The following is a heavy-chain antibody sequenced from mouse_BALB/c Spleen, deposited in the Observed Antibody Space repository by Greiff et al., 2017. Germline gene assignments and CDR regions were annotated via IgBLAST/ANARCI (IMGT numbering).Heavy chain of an antibody. D-gene: IGHD1-1*01. J-gene: IGHJ2*01. CDR3: ARYGSSYYFDY. V-gene: IGHV1-9*01. Sequence: LQESGAELMKPGASVKISCKATGYTFSSYWIEWVKQRPGHGLEWIGEILPGSGSTNYNEKFKGKATFTADTSSNTAYMQLSSLTSEDSAVYYCARYGSSYYFDYWGQGTTLTVSS. CDR2: ILPGSGST. CDR1: GYTFSSYW.